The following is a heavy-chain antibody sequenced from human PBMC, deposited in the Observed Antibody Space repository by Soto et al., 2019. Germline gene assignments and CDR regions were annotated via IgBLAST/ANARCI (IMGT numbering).Heavy chain of an antibody. CDR2: ISYDGSNK. D-gene: IGHD3-9*01. Sequence: QVQLVESGGGVVQPARSLRLSCAASGFTFSRYAMHWVRQAPGKGLEWVAVISYDGSNKYYADSVKGRFTISRDNSKNTLYLQMNSLRAEDTAVYYCAKEGQYYDILTGYRSYYGMDVWGQGTTVTGSS. CDR1: GFTFSRYA. V-gene: IGHV3-30*18. CDR3: AKEGQYYDILTGYRSYYGMDV. J-gene: IGHJ6*02.